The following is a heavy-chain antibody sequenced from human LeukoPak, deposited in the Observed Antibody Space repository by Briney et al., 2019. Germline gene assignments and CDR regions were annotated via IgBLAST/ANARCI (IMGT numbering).Heavy chain of an antibody. J-gene: IGHJ3*02. V-gene: IGHV5-51*01. Sequence: GESLKISCEGSGYSFTSYWIGWVRQMPGKGLEWMGIIYPGDSDIRYSPSFQGQVTISADKSIITAYLQWSSLKASDTAMYYCARHGRGSRSPNAFDIWGQGTMVTVSS. CDR2: IYPGDSDI. D-gene: IGHD3-10*01. CDR1: GYSFTSYW. CDR3: ARHGRGSRSPNAFDI.